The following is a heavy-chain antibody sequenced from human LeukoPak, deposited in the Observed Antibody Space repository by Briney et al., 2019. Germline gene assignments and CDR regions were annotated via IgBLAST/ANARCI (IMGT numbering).Heavy chain of an antibody. D-gene: IGHD3-3*01. CDR2: ISSGGDIM. Sequence: GGSLRLSCAASGLRFSDYYVSWIRQAPGKGLQWVSYISSGGDIMHYADSVKGRFTSSRDNAKNSGYLEMNSLGAEDTAVYYCARDWGRIAYYADYWGQGILVTVSS. J-gene: IGHJ4*02. V-gene: IGHV3-11*01. CDR1: GLRFSDYY. CDR3: ARDWGRIAYYADY.